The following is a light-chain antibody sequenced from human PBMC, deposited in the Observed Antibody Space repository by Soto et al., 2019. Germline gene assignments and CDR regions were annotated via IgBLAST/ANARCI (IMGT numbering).Light chain of an antibody. CDR1: QSISSY. CDR2: AAS. CDR3: QQTYNTPRT. J-gene: IGKJ2*01. Sequence: DIQMTQSPSSLSASVGDSVTISCRASQSISSYLNWYQQKPGKAPNLLIYAASNLQSGVPSRFSGSGSGTDFTLTISSLQPEDFATYYCQQTYNTPRTFGQGTKLES. V-gene: IGKV1-39*01.